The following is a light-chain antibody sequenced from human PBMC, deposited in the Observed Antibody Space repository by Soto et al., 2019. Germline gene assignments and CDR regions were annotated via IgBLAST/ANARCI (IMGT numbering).Light chain of an antibody. CDR1: PSVSSY. CDR3: QQRSNWPPYT. V-gene: IGKV3-11*01. CDR2: DAS. Sequence: EIVLTQSPATLSLSPGERATLSCRASPSVSSYLAWYQQKPGQAPRLLIYDASNRATGIPARFSGSGSGTDVTLTISSLEPEDFAVYYCQQRSNWPPYTVGQGTKLEIK. J-gene: IGKJ2*01.